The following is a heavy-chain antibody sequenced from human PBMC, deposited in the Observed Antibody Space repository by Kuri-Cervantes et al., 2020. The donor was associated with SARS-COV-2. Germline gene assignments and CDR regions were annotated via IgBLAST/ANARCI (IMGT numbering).Heavy chain of an antibody. CDR2: ISGSGGST. CDR1: GFTFSSYA. D-gene: IGHD2-15*01. J-gene: IGHJ1*01. V-gene: IGHV3-23*01. Sequence: GESLKISCAASGFTFSSYAMSWVRQAPGKGLEWVSAISGSGGSTYYGDSVKGRFTISRDNSKNTLYLQMNSLRAEDTAVYYCAKWGGYCSGGSCSLPFQHWGQGTLVTVSS. CDR3: AKWGGYCSGGSCSLPFQH.